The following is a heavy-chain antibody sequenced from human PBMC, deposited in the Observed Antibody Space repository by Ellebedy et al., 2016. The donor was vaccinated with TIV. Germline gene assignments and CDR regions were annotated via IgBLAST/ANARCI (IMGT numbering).Heavy chain of an antibody. J-gene: IGHJ4*02. CDR2: IKSKADRETT. CDR3: VTGLGSSGSYPHFEY. D-gene: IGHD3-10*01. Sequence: GGSLRLSCAASGFTFSSYSMNWVRQAPGMGLEWVGRIKSKADRETTDYAASVKGRFTISRDDSRNTLYLQMSSLETEDTAVYYCVTGLGSSGSYPHFEYWGQGTVVTVSS. CDR1: GFTFSSYS. V-gene: IGHV3-15*01.